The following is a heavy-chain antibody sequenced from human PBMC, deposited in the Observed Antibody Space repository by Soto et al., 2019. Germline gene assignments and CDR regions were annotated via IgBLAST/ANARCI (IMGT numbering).Heavy chain of an antibody. CDR2: IIPIFGIG. J-gene: IGHJ6*02. CDR1: GGTFNRYA. Sequence: QVQLVQSGAEVKKPGSSVKVSCKASGGTFNRYAISWVRQAPGQGLKWMGGIIPIFGIGNDAQRFQGRVTITADESTGTAYMELISLRSEDTGVYYCARSAITLFGVVSIPPHYYSEMDVWGQGTTVTVSS. D-gene: IGHD3-3*01. V-gene: IGHV1-69*01. CDR3: ARSAITLFGVVSIPPHYYSEMDV.